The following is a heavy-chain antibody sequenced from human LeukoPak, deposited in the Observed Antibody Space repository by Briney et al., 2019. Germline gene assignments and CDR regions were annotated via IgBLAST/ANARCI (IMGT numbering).Heavy chain of an antibody. CDR3: ARLDYYDSRVY. V-gene: IGHV3-66*02. CDR1: GFTVRNNY. Sequence: GGSLRLSCAASGFTVRNNYMSWVRQAPGKGLEWVSVIYSGGSTYYADSVKGRFTISRHNSKNTLYLQMNSLRAEDTAVYYCARLDYYDSRVYWGQGTLVTVSS. D-gene: IGHD3-22*01. CDR2: IYSGGST. J-gene: IGHJ4*02.